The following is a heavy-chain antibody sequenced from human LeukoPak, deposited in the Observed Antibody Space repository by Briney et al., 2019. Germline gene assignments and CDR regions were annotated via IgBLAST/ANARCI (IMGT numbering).Heavy chain of an antibody. CDR2: IRSKAYGGTT. Sequence: GRSLRLSCTASGFTFGDYAMSWFRQAPGKGLEWVGFIRSKAYGGTTEYAASVKGRFTISRDDSKSIAYLQMNSLKTGDTAVYYCTSPGYSSGGGYDYWGQGTLVTVSS. V-gene: IGHV3-49*03. J-gene: IGHJ4*02. CDR3: TSPGYSSGGGYDY. D-gene: IGHD6-19*01. CDR1: GFTFGDYA.